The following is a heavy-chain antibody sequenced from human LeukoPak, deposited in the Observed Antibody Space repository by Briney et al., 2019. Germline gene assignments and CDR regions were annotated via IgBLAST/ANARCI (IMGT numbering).Heavy chain of an antibody. Sequence: GASVKVSCKASGYTFTGYYMHWVRQAPGQGLAWMGWINPNSGGTNYAQKFQGRVTMTRDTSISTAYMELSRLRSDDTAVYYCARDTSNYDFWIGPEYWGQGTLVTVSS. J-gene: IGHJ4*02. V-gene: IGHV1-2*02. CDR3: ARDTSNYDFWIGPEY. CDR2: INPNSGGT. CDR1: GYTFTGYY. D-gene: IGHD3-3*01.